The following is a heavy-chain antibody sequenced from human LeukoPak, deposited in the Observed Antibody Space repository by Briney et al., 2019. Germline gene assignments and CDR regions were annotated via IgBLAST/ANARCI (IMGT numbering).Heavy chain of an antibody. CDR1: AFTFSSSA. D-gene: IGHD3-22*01. Sequence: PGRSLRLSCTASAFTFSSSAFHWVRQAPGRGLEWVAVISFDGNNKHYADSVKGRFTVFRDNSRHTLFLQMNSLGPEDTAVYYCATLYDSAGYYRTPNDSWGQGTLVTVSS. CDR3: ATLYDSAGYYRTPNDS. J-gene: IGHJ4*02. V-gene: IGHV3-30-3*01. CDR2: ISFDGNNK.